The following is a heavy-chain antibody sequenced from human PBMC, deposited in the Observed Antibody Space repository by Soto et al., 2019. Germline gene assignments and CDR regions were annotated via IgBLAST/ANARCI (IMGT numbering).Heavy chain of an antibody. Sequence: EVQLVESGGGLVQPGRSLRLSCAASGFTFDDYAMHWVRQAPGKGLVWVSGISWNSGSIGYADSVKGRFTISRDNAKNSLDLQMNSLRAEDTALYYCAKDGIPGVFDYIWGSYRYTSAFDIWGKGTMVTVSS. J-gene: IGHJ3*02. CDR1: GFTFDDYA. CDR3: AKDGIPGVFDYIWGSYRYTSAFDI. D-gene: IGHD3-16*02. V-gene: IGHV3-9*01. CDR2: ISWNSGSI.